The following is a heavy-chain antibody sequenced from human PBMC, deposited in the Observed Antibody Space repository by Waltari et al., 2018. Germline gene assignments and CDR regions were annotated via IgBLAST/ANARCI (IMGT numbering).Heavy chain of an antibody. Sequence: EVQLVESGGVVVQPGGSLRLSCAASGFTFDDYTMHWVRQAPGKGLEWVSLMSWDGGSTYYADSVKGRFTISRENSKNSLYLQMNSLRTEDTALYYCAKDRSSSWYFDYWGQGTLVTVSS. CDR3: AKDRSSSWYFDY. CDR1: GFTFDDYT. CDR2: MSWDGGST. V-gene: IGHV3-43*01. J-gene: IGHJ4*02. D-gene: IGHD6-13*01.